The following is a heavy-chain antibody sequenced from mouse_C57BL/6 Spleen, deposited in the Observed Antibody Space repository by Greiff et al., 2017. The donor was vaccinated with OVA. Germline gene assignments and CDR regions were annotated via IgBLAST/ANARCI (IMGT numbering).Heavy chain of an antibody. CDR2: IDPSDSYT. J-gene: IGHJ3*01. Sequence: QVQLQQPGAELVRPGTSVKLSCKASGYTFTSYWMHWVKQRPGQGLEWIGVIDPSDSYTNYNQKFKGKATLTVDTSSSTAYMQLSSLTSEDSAVYYCARGDSNLAGFAYWGQGTLVTVSA. CDR3: ARGDSNLAGFAY. V-gene: IGHV1-59*01. D-gene: IGHD6-1*01. CDR1: GYTFTSYW.